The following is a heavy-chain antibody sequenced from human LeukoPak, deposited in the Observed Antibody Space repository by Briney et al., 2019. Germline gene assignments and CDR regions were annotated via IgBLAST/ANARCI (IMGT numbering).Heavy chain of an antibody. D-gene: IGHD2-15*01. CDR1: GYTFTCYY. V-gene: IGHV1-2*02. CDR2: INPNSGGT. CDR3: ARIAPYCCRGSCYSGPDY. Sequence: ASVKVSCKASGYTFTCYYMHWVRQAPGQGHEWMGWINPNSGGTNYAQKFQGRVTMTRDTSISTAYMELSRLRSDDTAVYYCARIAPYCCRGSCYSGPDYWGQGTLVTVSS. J-gene: IGHJ4*02.